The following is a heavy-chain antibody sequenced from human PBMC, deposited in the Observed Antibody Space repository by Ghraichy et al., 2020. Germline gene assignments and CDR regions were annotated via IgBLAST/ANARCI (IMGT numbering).Heavy chain of an antibody. CDR2: ISHYGTNE. CDR3: ARHSMAVVIYDAFDI. CDR1: GFSFSSYA. Sequence: GGSLRLSCAASGFSFSSYAMNWVRQAPGRGLEWVAFISHYGTNEYYADSVKGRFTISRDNSKTTLSLQMNSLRAEDKAVYYCARHSMAVVIYDAFDIWGQGTMVTVSS. J-gene: IGHJ3*02. D-gene: IGHD6-19*01. V-gene: IGHV3-30-3*01.